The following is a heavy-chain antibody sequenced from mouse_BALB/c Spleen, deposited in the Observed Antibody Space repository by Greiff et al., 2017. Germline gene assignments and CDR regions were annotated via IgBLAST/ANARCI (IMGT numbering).Heavy chain of an antibody. CDR3: ARDQGTTALAY. V-gene: IGHV5-9-4*01. CDR2: ISSGGSYT. Sequence: EVQVVESGGGLVKPGGSLKLSCAASGFTFSSYAMSWVRQSPEKRLEWVAEISSGGSYTYYPDTVTGRFTISRDNAKNTLYLEMSSLRSEDTAMYYCARDQGTTALAYWGQGTLVTVSA. J-gene: IGHJ3*01. CDR1: GFTFSSYA. D-gene: IGHD1-2*01.